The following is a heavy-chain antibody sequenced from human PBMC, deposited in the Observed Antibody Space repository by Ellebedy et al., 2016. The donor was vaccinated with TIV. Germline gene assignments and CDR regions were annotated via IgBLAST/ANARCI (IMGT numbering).Heavy chain of an antibody. V-gene: IGHV3-21*01. CDR1: GFTFSTYT. CDR3: AREYPYYYDSRGPGPFDY. J-gene: IGHJ4*02. Sequence: GGSLRLSXAASGFTFSTYTMHWVRQAPGKGLEWVSSISSRGNFIYYSDSVKGRFTISRDNAKNSLYLQMNSLRAEDTAIYYCAREYPYYYDSRGPGPFDYWGQGTLVGVSS. D-gene: IGHD3-22*01. CDR2: ISSRGNFI.